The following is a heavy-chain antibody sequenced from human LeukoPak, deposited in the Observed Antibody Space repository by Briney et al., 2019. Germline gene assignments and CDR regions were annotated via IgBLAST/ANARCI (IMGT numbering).Heavy chain of an antibody. V-gene: IGHV1-8*03. J-gene: IGHJ4*02. D-gene: IGHD2-2*01. CDR3: ARTTSFTASGYAY. CDR2: INPNNGDS. Sequence: GASVKVSCKASGYTFTNYHINWVRQATGQGLEWMGWINPNNGDSGFAQKFQGRVTITRDTAMTTAYMELSSLTSEDTAIYFCARTTSFTASGYAYWGQGTLVTVSS. CDR1: GYTFTNYH.